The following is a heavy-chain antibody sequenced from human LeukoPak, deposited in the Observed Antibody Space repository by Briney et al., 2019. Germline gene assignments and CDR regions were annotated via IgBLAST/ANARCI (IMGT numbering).Heavy chain of an antibody. CDR3: ARGQGVAGPHGYFDY. V-gene: IGHV1-18*01. CDR1: GYTFTSYG. J-gene: IGHJ4*02. CDR2: ISAYNGNT. D-gene: IGHD6-19*01. Sequence: PRASVKVSCKASGYTFTSYGISWVRQAPGQGLEWMGWISAYNGNTNYAQKLQGRVTMTTDTSTSTAYMELRSLRSDDTAVYYCARGQGVAGPHGYFDYWGQGTLVTVSS.